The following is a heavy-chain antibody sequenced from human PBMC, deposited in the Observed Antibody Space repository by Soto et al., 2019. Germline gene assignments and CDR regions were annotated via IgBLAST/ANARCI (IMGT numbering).Heavy chain of an antibody. Sequence: EVQLVDSGGGLVQPGGSLRLSCAASGFGFGSYWMSWVRQAPGKGLEWLGTIKGDSSEKKDVASVRVRFTMSRDNAQNSLYLQMDSLRAAHTARYACARDSGYGSASSVNHYLDYWGHGTLVTVSS. D-gene: IGHD3-10*01. J-gene: IGHJ4*01. CDR1: GFGFGSYW. V-gene: IGHV3-7*01. CDR2: IKGDSSEK. CDR3: ARDSGYGSASSVNHYLDY.